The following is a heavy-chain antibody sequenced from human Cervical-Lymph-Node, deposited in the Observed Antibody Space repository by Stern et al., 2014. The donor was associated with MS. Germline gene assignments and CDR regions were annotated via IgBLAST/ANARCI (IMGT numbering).Heavy chain of an antibody. Sequence: QVQLVESGGGVVQPGRSLRLSCAASGFTFSSYGMHWVRQAPGKGLEWVAVIWYDGSNKYYADSVKGRFTISRDNSKNTLYLQMNSLRAEDTAVYYCASIAAAGPGFDYWGQGTLVTVSS. CDR1: GFTFSSYG. CDR3: ASIAAAGPGFDY. CDR2: IWYDGSNK. J-gene: IGHJ4*02. V-gene: IGHV3-33*01. D-gene: IGHD6-13*01.